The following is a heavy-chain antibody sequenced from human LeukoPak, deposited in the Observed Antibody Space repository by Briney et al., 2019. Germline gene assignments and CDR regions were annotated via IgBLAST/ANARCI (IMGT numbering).Heavy chain of an antibody. V-gene: IGHV4-59*01. J-gene: IGHJ5*02. CDR3: ARAGGYSYGPQYNRFDP. Sequence: SETLSLTCIVSGGSISSYYWSWIRQPPGKGLEWIGYIYYSGSTNYNPSLKSRVTISLDTSKNQFSLKLSSVTAADTAMYYCARAGGYSYGPQYNRFDPWGQGTLVTVSS. CDR1: GGSISSYY. D-gene: IGHD5-18*01. CDR2: IYYSGST.